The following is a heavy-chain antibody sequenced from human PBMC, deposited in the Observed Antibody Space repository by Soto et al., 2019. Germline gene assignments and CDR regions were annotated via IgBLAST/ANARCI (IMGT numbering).Heavy chain of an antibody. Sequence: QERLVQSGAEVRKPGSSVKVSCKVTGGTSTRYAINWVRQAPGQGLEWMGGIVPMFGTSKYAQKFHGRVTITADTSTTMAYMELRSLRSEDTAVYYCNRGSEYDFWSGYLWGQGTMVSVSS. D-gene: IGHD3-3*01. CDR3: NRGSEYDFWSGYL. J-gene: IGHJ4*02. CDR2: IVPMFGTS. CDR1: GGTSTRYA. V-gene: IGHV1-69*06.